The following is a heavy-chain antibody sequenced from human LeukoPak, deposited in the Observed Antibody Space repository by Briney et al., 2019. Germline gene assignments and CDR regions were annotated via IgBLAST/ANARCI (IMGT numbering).Heavy chain of an antibody. CDR2: VSHSGIT. D-gene: IGHD3-10*01. CDR3: ARLVIP. CDR1: GFSISSDYY. V-gene: IGHV4-38-2*02. J-gene: IGHJ5*02. Sequence: SETLSLTCTVSGFSISSDYYWGWIRQPPGKGLEWIGSVSHSGITYYNSSLNSRVSIAVDTSKNQFSLKVNSVTAADTAVYYCARLVIPWGQGILVTVSS.